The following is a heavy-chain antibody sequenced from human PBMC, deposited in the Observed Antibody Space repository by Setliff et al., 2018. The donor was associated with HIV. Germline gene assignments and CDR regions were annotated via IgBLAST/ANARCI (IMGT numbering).Heavy chain of an antibody. Sequence: SVKVSCKASGGSFSSYAITWVRQAPGQGLEWMGGIIPIIGTPNYAQKFQGRVTITANESTSTAYMELSSLRYEDTAVYYCARDRPGVDCTKTSCYASFDHWGQGTLVTVSS. CDR2: IIPIIGTP. J-gene: IGHJ4*02. D-gene: IGHD2-2*01. CDR1: GGSFSSYA. CDR3: ARDRPGVDCTKTSCYASFDH. V-gene: IGHV1-69*13.